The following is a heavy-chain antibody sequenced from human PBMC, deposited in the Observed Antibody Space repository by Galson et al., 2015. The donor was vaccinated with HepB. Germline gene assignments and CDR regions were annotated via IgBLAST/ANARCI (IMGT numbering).Heavy chain of an antibody. J-gene: IGHJ6*02. CDR2: IVVGSGNT. D-gene: IGHD3-3*01. Sequence: SVKVSCKASGFTFTRSAVQWVRQARGQRLEWIGWIVVGSGNTNYAQKFQERVTITRDMSTSTAYMELSSLRSEDTAVYYCAANLNYDFWSGYSDYYYYGMDVWGQGTTVTVSS. V-gene: IGHV1-58*01. CDR3: AANLNYDFWSGYSDYYYYGMDV. CDR1: GFTFTRSA.